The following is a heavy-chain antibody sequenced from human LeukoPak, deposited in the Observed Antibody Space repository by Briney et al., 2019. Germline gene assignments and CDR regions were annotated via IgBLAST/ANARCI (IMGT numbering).Heavy chain of an antibody. J-gene: IGHJ5*02. D-gene: IGHD6-13*01. Sequence: GGPLRLSCAASGFTFNNYAMYWVRQAPGKGLEYVPGISSNGGSTYYAHSVKGRFTISRDNSKNTLYLQMGSLRGEDTAMYYCARATIAAAGNWFDPWGQGTLVTVSS. CDR1: GFTFNNYA. CDR3: ARATIAAAGNWFDP. CDR2: ISSNGGST. V-gene: IGHV3-64*01.